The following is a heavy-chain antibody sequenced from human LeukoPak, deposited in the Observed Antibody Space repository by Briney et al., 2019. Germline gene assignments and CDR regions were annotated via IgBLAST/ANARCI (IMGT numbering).Heavy chain of an antibody. D-gene: IGHD3-9*01. CDR2: IIPIFGTA. V-gene: IGHV1-69*13. Sequence: ASVKVSCKASGGTFSSYAISWVRQAPGQGLEWMGGIIPIFGTANYAQKFQGRVTITADESTSTAYMELSSLRSEDTAVYYCASSPPYDILTGYYSYYFDYWGQGTLVTVSS. CDR3: ASSPPYDILTGYYSYYFDY. CDR1: GGTFSSYA. J-gene: IGHJ4*02.